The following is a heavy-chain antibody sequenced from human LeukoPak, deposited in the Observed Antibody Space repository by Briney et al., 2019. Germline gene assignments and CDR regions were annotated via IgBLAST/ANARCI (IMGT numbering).Heavy chain of an antibody. J-gene: IGHJ4*02. CDR2: IFTSGST. CDR3: ARSRVAYYFDY. V-gene: IGHV4-4*07. Sequence: SETLSLTCTASGGSISTYYWSWIRQPAGKGMEWIGRIFTSGSTNYNPSLKSRVTMSVDTSKNQFSLKLSSVTAADTAVYYCARSRVAYYFDYWGQGTLVTVSS. CDR1: GGSISTYY.